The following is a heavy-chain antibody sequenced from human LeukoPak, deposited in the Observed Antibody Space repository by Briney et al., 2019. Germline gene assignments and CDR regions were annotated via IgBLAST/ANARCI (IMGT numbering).Heavy chain of an antibody. J-gene: IGHJ4*02. CDR1: RYTFTSYY. Sequence: ASVKVSCKASRYTFTSYYIHWMRQAPRQPREWVGWINPNSGGAHYARRFQGRVTVTSDTSINTAYMELTSLTTDDTAVYYCARGPRYGESGYDLGPYWGQGTLVTVSS. V-gene: IGHV1-2*02. CDR3: ARGPRYGESGYDLGPY. D-gene: IGHD5-12*01. CDR2: INPNSGGA.